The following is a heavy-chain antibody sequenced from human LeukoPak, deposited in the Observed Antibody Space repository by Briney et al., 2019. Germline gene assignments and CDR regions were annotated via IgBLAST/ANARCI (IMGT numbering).Heavy chain of an antibody. Sequence: PGGSLRLSCVASGFTFSSYRMNWVRQAPGKGLEWVSYISSSSSTIYYADSVKGRFTISRDNAKNSLYLQMNSLRDEDTAVYYCTRDYSASGSHDYWGQGTLVTVSS. D-gene: IGHD3-10*01. J-gene: IGHJ4*02. V-gene: IGHV3-48*02. CDR3: TRDYSASGSHDY. CDR2: ISSSSSTI. CDR1: GFTFSSYR.